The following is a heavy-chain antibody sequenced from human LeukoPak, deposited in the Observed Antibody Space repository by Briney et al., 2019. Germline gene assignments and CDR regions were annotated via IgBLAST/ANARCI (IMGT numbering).Heavy chain of an antibody. Sequence: PSETLSLTCTVSSGSISSGDYYWGWVRQPPGEGLEWIASINYSGTTFYNPSLKSRVTISVDTSENQFSLKPSSVTAADTALYYCARRRSGKNWFDPWGQGTLVTVSS. J-gene: IGHJ5*02. CDR3: ARRRSGKNWFDP. D-gene: IGHD3-10*01. CDR1: SGSISSGDYY. V-gene: IGHV4-39*01. CDR2: INYSGTT.